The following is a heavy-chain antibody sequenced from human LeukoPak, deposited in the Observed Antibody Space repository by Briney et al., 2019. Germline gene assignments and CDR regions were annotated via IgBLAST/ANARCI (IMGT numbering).Heavy chain of an antibody. CDR2: INPNSGGT. V-gene: IGHV1-2*02. J-gene: IGHJ4*02. CDR3: SYGSGSR. CDR1: GYTFTSYG. Sequence: ASVKVSCKASGYTFTSYGISWVRQAPGQGLEWMGWINPNSGGTNYAQKFQGRVTMTRDTPISTACMELSRLRSDDTAVYYCSYGSGSRWGQGTLVTVSS. D-gene: IGHD3-10*01.